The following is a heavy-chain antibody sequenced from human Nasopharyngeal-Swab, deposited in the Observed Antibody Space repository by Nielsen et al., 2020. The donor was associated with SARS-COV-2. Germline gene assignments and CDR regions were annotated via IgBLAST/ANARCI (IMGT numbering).Heavy chain of an antibody. J-gene: IGHJ6*04. CDR3: TTDGTPPVTTWVDV. CDR2: IKSKTDGGTT. D-gene: IGHD4-17*01. Sequence: WIRQPPGKGLEWVGRIKSKTDGGTTDYAAPVKGRFTISRDDSKNTLHLQMNSLKTEDTAVYYCTTDGTPPVTTWVDVWGKGTTVTVSS. V-gene: IGHV3-15*07.